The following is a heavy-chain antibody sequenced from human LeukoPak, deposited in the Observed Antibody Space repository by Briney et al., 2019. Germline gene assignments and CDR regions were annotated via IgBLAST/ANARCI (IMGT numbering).Heavy chain of an antibody. J-gene: IGHJ6*02. CDR3: ARGGFVVAPPLAV. Sequence: ASVKVSCKAFEYTFTAYYLHWVRQAPGQGLEWMRCINPGSVGTNYAQKFQDRVTMTRDMYISPAYMELSSLRYDDTAVYYCARGGFVVAPPLAVWGQGTTVTVSS. CDR1: EYTFTAYY. CDR2: INPGSVGT. D-gene: IGHD3-3*01. V-gene: IGHV1-2*02.